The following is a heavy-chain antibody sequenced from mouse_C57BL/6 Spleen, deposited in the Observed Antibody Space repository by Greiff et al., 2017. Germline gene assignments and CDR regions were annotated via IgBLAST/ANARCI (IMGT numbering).Heavy chain of an antibody. CDR3: ASNYDGWFAY. Sequence: EVQGVESGGGLVQPGGSLSLSCAASGFTFTDYYMSWVRQPPGKALEWLGFIRNKANGYTTEYSASVKGRFTISRDNSQSILYLQMNALRAEYSATYYCASNYDGWFAYWGQGTLVTVSA. V-gene: IGHV7-3*01. CDR1: GFTFTDYY. D-gene: IGHD2-4*01. J-gene: IGHJ3*01. CDR2: IRNKANGYTT.